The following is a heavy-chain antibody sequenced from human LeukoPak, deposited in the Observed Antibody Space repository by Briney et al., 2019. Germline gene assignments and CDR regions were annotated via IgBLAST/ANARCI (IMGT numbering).Heavy chain of an antibody. CDR2: IYYSGST. V-gene: IGHV4-39*01. D-gene: IGHD6-19*01. Sequence: SETLSLTCTVSGGSISSSSYYWGWIRQPPGKGLEWIGSIYYSGSTYYNPPLKSRVTISVDTSKNQFSLKLSSVTAADTAVYYCARRGIAVAEIDYWGQGTLVTVSS. CDR3: ARRGIAVAEIDY. J-gene: IGHJ4*02. CDR1: GGSISSSSYY.